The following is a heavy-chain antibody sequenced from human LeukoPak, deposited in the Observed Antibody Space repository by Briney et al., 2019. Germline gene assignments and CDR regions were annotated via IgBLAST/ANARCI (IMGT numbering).Heavy chain of an antibody. D-gene: IGHD5-18*01. CDR3: ARLHYSYEYYYYMDV. J-gene: IGHJ6*03. Sequence: SETLSLTCAVYGGSLSAYYWTWIRQPPGKGLEWIGEINHGGSTNYNPSLKSRVTISVDTSKNQFSLKLSSVTAADTAVYYCARLHYSYEYYYYMDVWGKGTTVTVSS. V-gene: IGHV4-34*01. CDR2: INHGGST. CDR1: GGSLSAYY.